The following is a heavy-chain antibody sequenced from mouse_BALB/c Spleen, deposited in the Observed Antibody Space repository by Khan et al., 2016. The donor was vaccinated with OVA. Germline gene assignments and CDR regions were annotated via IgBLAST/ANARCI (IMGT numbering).Heavy chain of an antibody. CDR2: IRSKSNNNAT. CDR3: VRQFYVGNYEWFAY. V-gene: IGHV10-1*02. Sequence: EVELVESGGGLMQPKGSLKLSCAASGFTFNTFGMNWVRQAPGKGLEWVARIRSKSNNNATYYADSVKDRLTISREDSQSMLYLQMNNVKTEVTAMYYCVRQFYVGNYEWFAYGGKGTRVTASA. D-gene: IGHD2-3*01. J-gene: IGHJ3*01. CDR1: GFTFNTFG.